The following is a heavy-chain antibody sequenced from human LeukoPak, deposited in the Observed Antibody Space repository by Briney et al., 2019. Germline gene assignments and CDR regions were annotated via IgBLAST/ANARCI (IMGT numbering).Heavy chain of an antibody. V-gene: IGHV3-74*01. CDR3: ARDRGYTQDY. Sequence: PPGGSLRLSCAVSGFTFSTYWMHWVRQAPGKGLVWVSHIRSDGRTTTYADSVKGRFTISRDNAKNTLYLQMNSLRAEDTAVYYCARDRGYTQDYWGQGTLVTVSS. CDR2: IRSDGRTT. J-gene: IGHJ4*02. D-gene: IGHD5-12*01. CDR1: GFTFSTYW.